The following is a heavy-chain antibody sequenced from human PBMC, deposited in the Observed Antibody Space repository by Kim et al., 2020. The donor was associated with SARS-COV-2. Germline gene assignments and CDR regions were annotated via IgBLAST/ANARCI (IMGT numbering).Heavy chain of an antibody. J-gene: IGHJ4*02. CDR2: IYYSGST. CDR3: AGGGLLWFGESYFDY. V-gene: IGHV4-39*07. D-gene: IGHD3-10*01. Sequence: SETLSLTCTVSGGSISSSSYYWGWIRQPPGKGLEWIGSIYYSGSTYYNPSLKSRVTISVDTSKNQFSLKLSSVTAADTAVYYCAGGGLLWFGESYFDYWGQGTLVTVSS. CDR1: GGSISSSSYY.